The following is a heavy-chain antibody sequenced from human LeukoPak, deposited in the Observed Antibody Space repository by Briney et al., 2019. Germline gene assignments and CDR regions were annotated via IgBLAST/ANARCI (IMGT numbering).Heavy chain of an antibody. J-gene: IGHJ3*02. D-gene: IGHD4-17*01. V-gene: IGHV3-23*01. Sequence: GGSLRLSCTASGFTFSAYAMMWVRQAPGKGPEWVSAIRGGGSAFYADSVKGRFTISRDNSKYTLFLEMNSLRAEDTAVYYCARDPDGEYIGAFDMWGPGTMVTVSS. CDR2: IRGGGSA. CDR1: GFTFSAYA. CDR3: ARDPDGEYIGAFDM.